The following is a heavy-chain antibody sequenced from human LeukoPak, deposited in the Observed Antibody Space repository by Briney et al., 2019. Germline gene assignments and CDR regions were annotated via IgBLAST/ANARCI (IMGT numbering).Heavy chain of an antibody. CDR3: ARIDYDFWSGYYRGGWFEP. CDR2: INLSGST. CDR1: GGSFSGYY. Sequence: SETLSLTCAVYGGSFSGYYWSWIRQPPGKGLEWIGEINLSGSTNYNPSLKSRVTISVDTSKNQFSLKLSSVTAADTAVYYCARIDYDFWSGYYRGGWFEPWGQGTLATVSS. D-gene: IGHD3-3*01. V-gene: IGHV4-34*01. J-gene: IGHJ5*02.